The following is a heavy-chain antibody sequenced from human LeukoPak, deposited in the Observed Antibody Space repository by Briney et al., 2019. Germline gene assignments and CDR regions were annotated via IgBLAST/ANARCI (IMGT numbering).Heavy chain of an antibody. Sequence: PGGSLRLSCAASGFTFSSYWMNWARQAPGKGLEWVASINHNGNVNYYVDSVKGRFTISRDNAKNSLYLQISNLRAEDTAVYFCARGGGLDVRGQGATVTVSS. CDR2: INHNGNVN. CDR1: GFTFSSYW. V-gene: IGHV3-7*03. D-gene: IGHD3-16*01. CDR3: ARGGGLDV. J-gene: IGHJ6*02.